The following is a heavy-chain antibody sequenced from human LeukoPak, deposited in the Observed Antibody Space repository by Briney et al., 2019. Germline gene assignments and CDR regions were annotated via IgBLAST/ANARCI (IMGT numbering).Heavy chain of an antibody. CDR2: IYYSGST. D-gene: IGHD4-17*01. CDR3: ARDLAVTTAYYYGMDV. Sequence: SETLSLTCTVSGGSISSYYWSWIRQPPGKGLEWIGYIYYSGSTTYNPSLKSRVTISVDTSKNQFSLKLSSVTAADTAVYYCARDLAVTTAYYYGMDVWGQGTTVTVSS. V-gene: IGHV4-59*01. J-gene: IGHJ6*02. CDR1: GGSISSYY.